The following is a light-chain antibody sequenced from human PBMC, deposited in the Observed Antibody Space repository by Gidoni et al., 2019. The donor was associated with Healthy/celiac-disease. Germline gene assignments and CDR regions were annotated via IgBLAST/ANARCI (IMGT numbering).Light chain of an antibody. CDR2: AAS. J-gene: IGKJ2*01. Sequence: DIQMTQSPSSLSASVGDRVTITCRASQSISSYLNWYQQKPGKAPKLLIYAASSLQSGVPSRFSGSGSWTDFTLPIISLQPEDFSTYYCQQSYSTPPTFGQGTKLEIK. V-gene: IGKV1-39*01. CDR3: QQSYSTPPT. CDR1: QSISSY.